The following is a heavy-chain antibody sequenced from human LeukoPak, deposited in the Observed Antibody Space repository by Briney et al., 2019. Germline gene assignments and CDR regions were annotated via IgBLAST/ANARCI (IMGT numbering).Heavy chain of an antibody. D-gene: IGHD6-19*01. CDR3: ARIAVAGINFDY. CDR2: IYYSGST. Sequence: SETLSLTCTVSGDSISNYYWSWIRQPPGKGLEWIGYIYYSGSTNYNPSLKSRVTISVDTSRNQFSLKLTSVTAADTAVFYCARIAVAGINFDYWGQGTLVTVSS. J-gene: IGHJ4*02. CDR1: GDSISNYY. V-gene: IGHV4-59*01.